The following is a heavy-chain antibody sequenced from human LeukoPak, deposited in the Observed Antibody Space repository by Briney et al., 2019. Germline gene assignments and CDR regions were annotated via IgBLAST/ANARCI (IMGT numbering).Heavy chain of an antibody. CDR3: ARQVSDYYYYYIDV. D-gene: IGHD3-10*01. J-gene: IGHJ6*03. V-gene: IGHV4-39*01. Sequence: SETLSLTCTVSGGSISSSHYYWGWIRQPPGKGLECIGTIYYSGTTYYNPSLESRLTIFLDTSKSQFSLMLNSVTAADTAVYYCARQVSDYYYYYIDVWGTGTAVTVSS. CDR1: GGSISSSHYY. CDR2: IYYSGTT.